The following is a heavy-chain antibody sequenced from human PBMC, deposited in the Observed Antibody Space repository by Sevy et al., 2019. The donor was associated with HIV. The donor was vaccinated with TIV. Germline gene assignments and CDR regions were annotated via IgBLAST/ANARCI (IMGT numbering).Heavy chain of an antibody. Sequence: SETLSLTCTVSGGSISSYYWSWIRQPPGKGLEWIGYIYYSGSTNYNPSLKSRVTISVDTSKNQFSLKLSSVTAADTAVYYCARRRIDFWSGYPIRTSYYYYDMDVWGKGTTVTVSS. D-gene: IGHD3-3*01. CDR3: ARRRIDFWSGYPIRTSYYYYDMDV. CDR2: IYYSGST. V-gene: IGHV4-59*01. J-gene: IGHJ6*03. CDR1: GGSISSYY.